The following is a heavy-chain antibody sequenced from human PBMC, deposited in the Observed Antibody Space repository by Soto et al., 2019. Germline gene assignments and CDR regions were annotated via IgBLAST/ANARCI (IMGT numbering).Heavy chain of an antibody. CDR1: GGSISSYY. J-gene: IGHJ4*02. Sequence: TVSGGSISSYYWSWIRQPPGKGLEWIGYIYYSGSTNYNPSLKSRVTISVDTSKNQFSLKLSSVTVADTAVYYCARSPYGGRADYFDYWGQGNLVTVSS. V-gene: IGHV4-59*01. D-gene: IGHD3-16*01. CDR3: ARSPYGGRADYFDY. CDR2: IYYSGST.